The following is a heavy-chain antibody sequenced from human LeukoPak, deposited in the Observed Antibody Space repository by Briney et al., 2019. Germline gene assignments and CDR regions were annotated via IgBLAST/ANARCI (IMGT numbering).Heavy chain of an antibody. CDR2: INHSGST. CDR1: GGSLSGYY. D-gene: IGHD5-18*01. Sequence: PSETLSLTCAVYGGSLSGYYWSWIRQPPGKGLEWIGEINHSGSTNYNPSLKSRVTISVDTSKNQFSLKLSSVTAADTAVYYCARGRGYSYGRYYYYGMDVWGQGTTVTVSS. J-gene: IGHJ6*02. V-gene: IGHV4-34*01. CDR3: ARGRGYSYGRYYYYGMDV.